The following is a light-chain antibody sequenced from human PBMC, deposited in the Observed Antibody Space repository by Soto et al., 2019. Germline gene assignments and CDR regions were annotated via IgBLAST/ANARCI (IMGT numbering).Light chain of an antibody. CDR3: QQSYTTASIT. J-gene: IGKJ5*01. Sequence: DIQMTQSPSSLSASVGDRVTITCRASQSISRNLNWYQHKPGKAPKLLIYAASSLQNWVPSRFXGGVSGTEFTLSISSLQPEDFGTYYCQQSYTTASITFGQGTRLEIK. V-gene: IGKV1-39*01. CDR2: AAS. CDR1: QSISRN.